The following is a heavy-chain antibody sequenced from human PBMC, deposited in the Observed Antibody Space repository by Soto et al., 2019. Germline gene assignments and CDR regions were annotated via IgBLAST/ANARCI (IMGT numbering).Heavy chain of an antibody. V-gene: IGHV1-69*12. Sequence: QVQLVQSGAEVKKPGSSVKVSCKASGGTFSSYAISWVRQAPGQGLEWMGGIIPIFGTANYAQKFQGRVTITADESTSTAYMELSSLRSEDTAVYYCARDNLGYCISTSCYYYYGMDVWGQGTTVTVSS. D-gene: IGHD2-2*01. CDR3: ARDNLGYCISTSCYYYYGMDV. CDR1: GGTFSSYA. J-gene: IGHJ6*02. CDR2: IIPIFGTA.